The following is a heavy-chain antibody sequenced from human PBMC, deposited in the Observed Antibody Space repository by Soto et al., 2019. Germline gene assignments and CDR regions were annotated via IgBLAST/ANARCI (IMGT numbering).Heavy chain of an antibody. CDR1: GYTVTSYD. D-gene: IGHD6-19*01. CDR3: ARETRHSSGWYGEIGAFDI. V-gene: IGHV1-3*01. CDR2: MNAGNGNT. J-gene: IGHJ3*02. Sequence: ASVKVSCKASGYTVTSYDINWVRQATGQGLEWMGWMNAGNGNTKYSQKFQGRVTITRDISASTAYMELSSLRSEDTAVYYCARETRHSSGWYGEIGAFDIWGQGTMVTVSS.